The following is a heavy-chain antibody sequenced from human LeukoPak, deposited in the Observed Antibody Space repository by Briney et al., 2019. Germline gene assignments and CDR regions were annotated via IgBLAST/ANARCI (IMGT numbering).Heavy chain of an antibody. D-gene: IGHD3-10*01. CDR2: INPNSGGT. J-gene: IGHJ4*02. Sequence: ASVEVSCKASGYTFTGYYLHWVRQAPGQGLEWMGWINPNSGGTNYAQQFQGRVTMTRDTSSSTAYLDLSRLRSDDTAVYYCARGDNGSGSYYMRYWGQGTLVTLSS. CDR1: GYTFTGYY. CDR3: ARGDNGSGSYYMRY. V-gene: IGHV1-2*02.